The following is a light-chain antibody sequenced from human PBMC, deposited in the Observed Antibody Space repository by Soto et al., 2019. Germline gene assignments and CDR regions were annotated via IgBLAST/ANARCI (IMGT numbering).Light chain of an antibody. CDR3: GTWDSRRSALV. CDR1: SSNIGNNY. V-gene: IGLV1-51*02. CDR2: ENN. Sequence: QSVLTQPPSVSAAPGQKVTISCSGSSSNIGNNYVSWYQQLPGTAPKLLIYENNKRPAGIPDRSSGSKSGTSATLRITGLQTGEEADYYCGTWDSRRSALVFGGGTKLTVL. J-gene: IGLJ3*02.